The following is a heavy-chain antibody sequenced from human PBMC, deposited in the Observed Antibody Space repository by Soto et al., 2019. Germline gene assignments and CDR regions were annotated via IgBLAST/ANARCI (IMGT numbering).Heavy chain of an antibody. D-gene: IGHD3-10*01. CDR3: ARAPRITMVRGVKYYYYGMDV. CDR2: INHSGST. J-gene: IGHJ6*02. V-gene: IGHV4-34*01. Sequence: PSETLSLTCAVYGGSFSGYYWSWIRQPPGKGLEWIGEINHSGSTNYNPSLKSRVTISVDTSKNQFSLKLSSVTAADTAVYYCARAPRITMVRGVKYYYYGMDVWGQGTTVTVSS. CDR1: GGSFSGYY.